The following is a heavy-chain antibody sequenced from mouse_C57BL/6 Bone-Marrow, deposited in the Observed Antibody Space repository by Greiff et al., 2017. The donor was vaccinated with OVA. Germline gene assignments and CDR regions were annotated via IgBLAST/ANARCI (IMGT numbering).Heavy chain of an antibody. D-gene: IGHD1-1*01. CDR3: VRQDTTVVAKGYWYFDV. CDR1: GFSFNTYA. CDR2: IRSKSNNYAT. Sequence: EVKLVESGGGLVQPKGSLKLSCAASGFSFNTYAMNWVRQAPGKGLEWVARIRSKSNNYATYYADSVKDRFTISGDDSESMLYLQMNNLKTEDTAMYYCVRQDTTVVAKGYWYFDVWGTGTTVTVSS. V-gene: IGHV10-1*01. J-gene: IGHJ1*03.